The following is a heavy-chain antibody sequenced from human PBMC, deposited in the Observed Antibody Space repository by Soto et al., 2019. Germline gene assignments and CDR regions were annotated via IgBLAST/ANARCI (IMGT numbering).Heavy chain of an antibody. CDR2: INHSGST. D-gene: IGHD5-12*01. Sequence: SETLSLTCAVYGGSFSGYYWSWIRQPPGKGLEWIGDINHSGSTYYNPSLKSRVTISVDTSKNQFSLKLSPVTAADTAVYYCARLIVATSPNFDYWGQGTLVTVSS. V-gene: IGHV4-34*09. CDR1: GGSFSGYY. CDR3: ARLIVATSPNFDY. J-gene: IGHJ4*02.